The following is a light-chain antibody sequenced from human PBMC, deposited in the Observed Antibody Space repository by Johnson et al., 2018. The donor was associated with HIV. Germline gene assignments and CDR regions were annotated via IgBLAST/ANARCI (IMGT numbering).Light chain of an antibody. CDR2: ENN. Sequence: QSVLTQPPSVSAAPGQKVTISCSGSSSDMGNYAVSWYQQLPGTAPKLLIYENNKRPSGIPDRFSGSKSGTSATLGITGLQTGDEADYYGGTWDSSLSTGVFGTGAKVTVL. CDR3: GTWDSSLSTGV. V-gene: IGLV1-51*02. CDR1: SSDMGNYA. J-gene: IGLJ1*01.